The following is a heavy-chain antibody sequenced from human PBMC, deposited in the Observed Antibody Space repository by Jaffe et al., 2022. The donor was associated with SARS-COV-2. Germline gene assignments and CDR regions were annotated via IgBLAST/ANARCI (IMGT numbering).Heavy chain of an antibody. CDR1: GFTFSSYA. V-gene: IGHV3-30-3*01. Sequence: QVQLVESGGGVVQPGRSLRLSCAASGFTFSSYAMHWVRQAPGKGLEWVAVISYDGSNKYYADSVKGRFTISRDNSKNTLYLQMNSLRAEDTAVYYCARDQRKGYGGNQAFDYWGQGTLVTVSS. J-gene: IGHJ4*02. D-gene: IGHD5-12*01. CDR3: ARDQRKGYGGNQAFDY. CDR2: ISYDGSNK.